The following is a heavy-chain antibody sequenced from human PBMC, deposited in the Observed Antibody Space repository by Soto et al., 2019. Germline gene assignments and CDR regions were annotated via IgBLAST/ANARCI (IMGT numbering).Heavy chain of an antibody. CDR3: ERGTGYSYGFDY. J-gene: IGHJ4*02. Sequence: QVQLVESGGGVVQPGRSLRLSCAASGFTFSSYAMHWVRQAPGKGLEWVAVISYDGSNKYYADSVKGRFTISRDNSKNTQYLQMNSLRAEDTAVYYCERGTGYSYGFDYWGQGTLVTVFS. D-gene: IGHD5-18*01. V-gene: IGHV3-30-3*01. CDR1: GFTFSSYA. CDR2: ISYDGSNK.